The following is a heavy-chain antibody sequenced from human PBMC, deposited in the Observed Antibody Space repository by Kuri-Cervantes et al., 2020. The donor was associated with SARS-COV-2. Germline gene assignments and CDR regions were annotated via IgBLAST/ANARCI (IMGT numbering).Heavy chain of an antibody. J-gene: IGHJ6*02. V-gene: IGHV4-4*02. CDR3: ARTVSYGDHYGMDV. Sequence: SCAVSGGSISSSNWWSWVRQPPGKGLEWIGEIYHSGSTNYNPSLKSRVTISVDKSKNQFSLKLSSVTAADTAVYYCARTVSYGDHYGMDVWGQGTTVTVSS. CDR1: GGSISSSNW. D-gene: IGHD4-17*01. CDR2: IYHSGST.